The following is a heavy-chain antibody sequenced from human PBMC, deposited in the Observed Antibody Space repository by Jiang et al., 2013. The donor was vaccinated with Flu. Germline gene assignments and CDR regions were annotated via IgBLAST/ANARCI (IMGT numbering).Heavy chain of an antibody. V-gene: IGHV2-5*01. CDR2: IYWNDDK. D-gene: IGHD4-17*01. Sequence: GVGVGWIRQPPGKALEWLALIYWNDDKRYSPSLKSRLTITKDTSKNQVVLTMTNMDPVDTATYYCAHCYGDYVPMDVWGKGTTVTVSS. CDR1: GVG. J-gene: IGHJ6*03. CDR3: AHCYGDYVPMDV.